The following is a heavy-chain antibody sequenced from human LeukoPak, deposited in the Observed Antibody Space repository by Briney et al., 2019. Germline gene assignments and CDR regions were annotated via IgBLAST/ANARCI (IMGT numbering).Heavy chain of an antibody. CDR3: ARGAYYYDGSGYLKFDY. CDR1: GFTFSSYG. V-gene: IGHV3-33*01. Sequence: PGGSLRLSCAASGFTFSSYGMHWVRQAPGKGLEWVAVIWYDGSNKYYADSVKGRCTISRDNSKNTLYLQMNSLRAEDTAVYYCARGAYYYDGSGYLKFDYWGQGTLVTVSS. J-gene: IGHJ4*02. CDR2: IWYDGSNK. D-gene: IGHD3-22*01.